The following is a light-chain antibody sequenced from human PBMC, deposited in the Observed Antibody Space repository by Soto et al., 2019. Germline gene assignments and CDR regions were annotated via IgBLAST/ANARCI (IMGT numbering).Light chain of an antibody. Sequence: DIQMTQSPSTLSASVGDRVTITCRASQSISSWLAWYQQKPGKAPKLLIYKASSLESGVPSSFGGSGSGTEFTLTISSLQPDDFANYYCQQYNTYPWTFGQGTKVEIK. J-gene: IGKJ1*01. V-gene: IGKV1-5*03. CDR3: QQYNTYPWT. CDR1: QSISSW. CDR2: KAS.